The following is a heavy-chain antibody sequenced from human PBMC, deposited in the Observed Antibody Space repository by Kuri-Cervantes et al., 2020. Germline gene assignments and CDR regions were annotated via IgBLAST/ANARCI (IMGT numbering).Heavy chain of an antibody. CDR2: IYSGGST. Sequence: GGSLRLSCAASGFTFSTYSINWVRQAPGKGLEWVSVIYSGGSTYYADSVKGRFTISRDNSKNTLYLQMNSLRAEDTAVYYCARFIAAAGNPGENWGQGTLVTVSS. J-gene: IGHJ4*02. D-gene: IGHD6-13*01. CDR3: ARFIAAAGNPGEN. V-gene: IGHV3-53*01. CDR1: GFTFSTYS.